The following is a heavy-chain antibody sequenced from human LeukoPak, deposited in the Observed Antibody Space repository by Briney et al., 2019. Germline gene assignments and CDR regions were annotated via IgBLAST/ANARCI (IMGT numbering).Heavy chain of an antibody. CDR1: GGSISSSSYY. Sequence: SETLSLTCTVSGGSISSSSYYWGWIRQPPGKGLEWIGSINYSGSTYYNPSLKSRVTISVDTSKNQFSLKLSSVTAADTAVYYCARHNRGATPKYPYYYYYYMDVWGKGTTVTVSS. CDR3: ARHNRGATPKYPYYYYYYMDV. J-gene: IGHJ6*03. D-gene: IGHD4/OR15-4a*01. CDR2: INYSGST. V-gene: IGHV4-39*01.